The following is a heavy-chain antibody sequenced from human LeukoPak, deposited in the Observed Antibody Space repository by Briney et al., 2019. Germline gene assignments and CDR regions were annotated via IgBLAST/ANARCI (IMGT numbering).Heavy chain of an antibody. D-gene: IGHD3-3*01. CDR3: ARDLSGSGYIDY. V-gene: IGHV4-59*01. CDR2: IYYSGST. J-gene: IGHJ4*02. CDR1: GGSISSYY. Sequence: SETLSLTCTVSGGSISSYYWSWIRQPPGKGLEWIGYIYYSGSTNYNPSLKSRVTISVDTPKNQFSLKLSSVTAADTAVYYCARDLSGSGYIDYWGQGTLVTVSS.